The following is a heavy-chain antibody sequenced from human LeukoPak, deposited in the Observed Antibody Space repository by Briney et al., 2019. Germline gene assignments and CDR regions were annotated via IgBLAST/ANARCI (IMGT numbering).Heavy chain of an antibody. V-gene: IGHV3-74*01. Sequence: PGGSLRLSCAASGFTFRSYWMYWVRQAPGNGLVWVSRINSDGSSTSYADSVKGRFTISRENAKNTLYLQMNSLRAEDTAVYYCARGTGVEVLRYFDWLSEDFDYWGQGTLVTVSS. CDR3: ARGTGVEVLRYFDWLSEDFDY. CDR1: GFTFRSYW. D-gene: IGHD3-9*01. J-gene: IGHJ4*02. CDR2: INSDGSST.